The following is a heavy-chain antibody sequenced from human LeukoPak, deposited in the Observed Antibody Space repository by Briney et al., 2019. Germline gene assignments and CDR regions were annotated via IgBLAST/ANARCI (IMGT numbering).Heavy chain of an antibody. D-gene: IGHD5-18*01. CDR3: ARDLGILPDY. CDR2: ISYDGSNK. V-gene: IGHV3-30-3*01. CDR1: GFTFSSYA. Sequence: GGSLGLSCAASGFTFSSYAMHWVRQAPGKGLEWVAVISYDGSNKYYADSVKGRFTISRDNSKNTLYLQMNSLRAEDTAVYYCARDLGILPDYWGQGTLVTVSS. J-gene: IGHJ4*02.